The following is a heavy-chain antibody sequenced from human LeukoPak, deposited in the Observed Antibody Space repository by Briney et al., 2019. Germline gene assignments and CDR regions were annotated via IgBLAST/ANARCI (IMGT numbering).Heavy chain of an antibody. J-gene: IGHJ5*02. CDR1: GFTFSSYS. CDR2: ISSSSSTI. CDR3: AREIFEGYCSSTSCHFNNWFDP. V-gene: IGHV3-48*04. Sequence: GGSLRLSCAASGFTFSSYSTNWVRQAPGKGLEWVSYISSSSSTIYYADSVKGRFTISRDNAKNSLYLQMNSLRAEDTAVYYCAREIFEGYCSSTSCHFNNWFDPWGQGTLVTVSS. D-gene: IGHD2-2*01.